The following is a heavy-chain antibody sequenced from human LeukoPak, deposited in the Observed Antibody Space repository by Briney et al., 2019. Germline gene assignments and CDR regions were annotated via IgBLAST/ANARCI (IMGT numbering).Heavy chain of an antibody. D-gene: IGHD6-13*01. V-gene: IGHV3-23*01. CDR3: AKDRVAAIAAAVLDY. J-gene: IGHJ4*02. Sequence: GGSLRLSCAASGFTFSSYAMSWVRQAPGKGLEWVPAISGSGGSTYYADSVKGRFTISRDNSKNTLYLQMNSLRAEDTAVYYCAKDRVAAIAAAVLDYWGQGTLVTVSS. CDR1: GFTFSSYA. CDR2: ISGSGGST.